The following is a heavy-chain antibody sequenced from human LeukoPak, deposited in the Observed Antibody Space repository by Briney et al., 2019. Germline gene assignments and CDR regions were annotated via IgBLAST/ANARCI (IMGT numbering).Heavy chain of an antibody. Sequence: GGSLRLSCVAAGFTFSNYGMNWVRQAPGKGLEWVSDISSRSSSINYADSVKGRFTISRDNSKNTLYLQMNSLRAEDTAVYYCAEAGGYDSSGYYYFDYWGQGTLVTVSS. CDR2: ISSRSSSI. CDR3: AEAGGYDSSGYYYFDY. J-gene: IGHJ4*02. V-gene: IGHV3-48*01. CDR1: GFTFSNYG. D-gene: IGHD3-22*01.